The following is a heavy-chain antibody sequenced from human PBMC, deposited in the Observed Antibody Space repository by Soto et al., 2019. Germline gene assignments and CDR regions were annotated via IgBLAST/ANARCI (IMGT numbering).Heavy chain of an antibody. CDR1: GFTVSSYA. Sequence: EVQLLESGGGLVQPGGSLRLSCAASGFTVSSYAMSWVRQAPGKGLEWVSVISGSGSTYSADSVQGRFTISRDSSKTTVYRQMNSLRAEDTAVYYCARALRFTFTTGYSMDVWGRGTTVTVSS. V-gene: IGHV3-23*01. D-gene: IGHD3-16*01. CDR3: ARALRFTFTTGYSMDV. CDR2: ISGSGST. J-gene: IGHJ6*03.